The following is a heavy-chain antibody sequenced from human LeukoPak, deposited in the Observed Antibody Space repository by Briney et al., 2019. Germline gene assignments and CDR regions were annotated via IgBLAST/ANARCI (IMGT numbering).Heavy chain of an antibody. V-gene: IGHV4-59*01. D-gene: IGHD4-17*01. Sequence: PSETLSLTCTVSGASISGYYWNWIRQPPGKGLEWIGYLLYSGDTNYNPSLKSRVTMSVDTSKNQFSLKLSSVTAADTAVYYCARVDEYGDSILDYWGQGTLVTVSS. CDR2: LLYSGDT. CDR3: ARVDEYGDSILDY. J-gene: IGHJ4*02. CDR1: GASISGYY.